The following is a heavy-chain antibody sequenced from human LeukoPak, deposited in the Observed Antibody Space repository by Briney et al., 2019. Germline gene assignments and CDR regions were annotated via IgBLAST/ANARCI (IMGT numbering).Heavy chain of an antibody. J-gene: IGHJ4*02. Sequence: ASVKVSCKASGYTFTSYYLYWVRQAPGQGLEWMGVINPSGGSTTSAQKFQGRVTMTRDTSTSTVYMELRSLRSEDTAVYYCARVPDTTMVYFDYWGQGTLVTVSS. CDR2: INPSGGST. V-gene: IGHV1-46*01. D-gene: IGHD5-18*01. CDR3: ARVPDTTMVYFDY. CDR1: GYTFTSYY.